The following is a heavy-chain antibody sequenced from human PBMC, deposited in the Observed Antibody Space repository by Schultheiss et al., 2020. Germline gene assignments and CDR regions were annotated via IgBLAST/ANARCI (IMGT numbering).Heavy chain of an antibody. Sequence: GGSLRLSCAASGFTFSSYAMSWVRQAPGKGLEWVSAISGSGGSTYYADSVKGRFTISRDNAKNSLYLQMNSLRAEDTAVYYCARDLSSSYYYYYYMDVWGKGTTVTVSS. D-gene: IGHD6-6*01. V-gene: IGHV3-23*01. CDR1: GFTFSSYA. CDR2: ISGSGGST. CDR3: ARDLSSSYYYYYYMDV. J-gene: IGHJ6*03.